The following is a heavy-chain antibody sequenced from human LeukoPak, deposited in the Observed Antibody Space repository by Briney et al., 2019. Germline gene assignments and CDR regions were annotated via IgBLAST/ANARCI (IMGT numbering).Heavy chain of an antibody. CDR3: ARTPGYCSSTSCYGLVFDY. D-gene: IGHD2-2*01. J-gene: IGHJ4*02. V-gene: IGHV3-7*01. Sequence: PGGSLRLSCAASGFTFSSYWMSWVRQAPGKGLEWVANIKQDGSEKYYVDSVKGRFTISRDNAKNSLYLQMNSLRAEDTAVYYCARTPGYCSSTSCYGLVFDYWGQGTLVTVSS. CDR2: IKQDGSEK. CDR1: GFTFSSYW.